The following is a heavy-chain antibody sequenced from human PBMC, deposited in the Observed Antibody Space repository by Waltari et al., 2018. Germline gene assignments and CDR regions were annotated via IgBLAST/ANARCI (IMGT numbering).Heavy chain of an antibody. J-gene: IGHJ3*01. D-gene: IGHD2-2*03. CDR2: IDMDERTT. Sequence: EVQLVESGGGLVQPGGSLRLSWAASGFTLRNYWMHWVRQAPGKGLGWVSRIDMDERTTSYADSVKGRFTISRDNAKNTVYLQMDFLRDEDTAMYHCTRVEVGSAGTFDVWGQGTMVTVSS. CDR1: GFTLRNYW. CDR3: TRVEVGSAGTFDV. V-gene: IGHV3-74*01.